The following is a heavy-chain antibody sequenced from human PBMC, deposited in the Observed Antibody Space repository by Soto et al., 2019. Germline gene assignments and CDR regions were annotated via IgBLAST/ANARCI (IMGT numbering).Heavy chain of an antibody. V-gene: IGHV3-74*01. CDR1: GITLSTYW. Sequence: GGSLRLSCAVSGITLSTYWMHWVRQAPGKGLVWVSRIDSDGITTYADSVKGRFTISRDNAENTLYLQMNSLRDEDTAVYYCVYSSGRPDSWGQGTLVTVSS. CDR2: IDSDGIT. D-gene: IGHD3-22*01. CDR3: VYSSGRPDS. J-gene: IGHJ4*02.